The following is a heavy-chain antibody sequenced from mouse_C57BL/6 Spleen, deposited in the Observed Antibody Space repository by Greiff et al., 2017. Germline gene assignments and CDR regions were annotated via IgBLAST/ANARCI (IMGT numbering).Heavy chain of an antibody. V-gene: IGHV3-1*01. CDR3: ARGDSNWAYAMDY. CDR2: ISYSGST. D-gene: IGHD2-5*01. CDR1: GYSITSGYD. J-gene: IGHJ4*01. Sequence: EVKLQESGPGMVKPSQSLSLTCTVTGYSITSGYDWHWIRHFPGNKLEWMGYISYSGSTNYNPSLKSRISITHDTSKNHFFLKLNSVTNEDTATYYCARGDSNWAYAMDYWGQGTSVTVSS.